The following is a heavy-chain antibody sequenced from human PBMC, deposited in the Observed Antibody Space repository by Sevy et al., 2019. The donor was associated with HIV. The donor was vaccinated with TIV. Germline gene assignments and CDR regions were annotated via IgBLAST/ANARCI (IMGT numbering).Heavy chain of an antibody. CDR1: GDSVSSNSAA. CDR3: ARNPPYCSSTSCHFDY. D-gene: IGHD2-2*01. J-gene: IGHJ4*02. V-gene: IGHV6-1*01. Sequence: QSQTLPLTCAISGDSVSSNSAAWNWIRQSPSRGLEWLGRTYYRSKWYNDYAVSVKSRITINPDTSKNQFSLQLNSVTPEDTAVYYCARNPPYCSSTSCHFDYWGQGTLVTVSS. CDR2: TYYRSKWYN.